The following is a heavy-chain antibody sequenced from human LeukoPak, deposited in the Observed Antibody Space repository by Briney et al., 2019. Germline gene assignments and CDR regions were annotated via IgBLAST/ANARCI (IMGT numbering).Heavy chain of an antibody. D-gene: IGHD3-22*01. CDR1: RVTFSDYY. CDR3: ARDFIHRSGEANY. CDR2: ISSSSSYT. Sequence: GGSLRLSCVASRVTFSDYYMSWIRQAPGKVLEWIAYISSSSSYTNYADSVKGRFTTSRDNPKNSLYLLMNSLRAEDTAMYYCARDFIHRSGEANYWGQGTLVTVSS. V-gene: IGHV3-11*05. J-gene: IGHJ4*02.